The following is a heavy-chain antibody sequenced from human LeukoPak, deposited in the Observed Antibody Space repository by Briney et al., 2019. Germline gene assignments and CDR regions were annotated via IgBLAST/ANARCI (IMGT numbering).Heavy chain of an antibody. CDR2: IDPNSGGT. Sequence: APVKVSCKASGYTFTGYYMHWVRQAPGQGLEWMGWIDPNSGGTNYAQKFQGRVTMTRDTSISTAYMELSRLRSEDTAVYYCARGDLYFYGDPSAYWGQGTLVTVSS. CDR3: ARGDLYFYGDPSAY. V-gene: IGHV1-2*02. CDR1: GYTFTGYY. D-gene: IGHD4-17*01. J-gene: IGHJ4*02.